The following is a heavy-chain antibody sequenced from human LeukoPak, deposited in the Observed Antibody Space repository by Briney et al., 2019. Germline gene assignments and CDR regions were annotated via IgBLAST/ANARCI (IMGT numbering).Heavy chain of an antibody. Sequence: SETLSLTCTVSGGSISSYYWGWIRQPAGKGLEWIGRIYSSGTTTYNPSLKSRVTMSVDTAKNQVSLRLSSVTAADTAVYYCARDSGTTGEVKFDPWGQGSLVTVSS. CDR1: GGSISSYY. D-gene: IGHD3-10*01. J-gene: IGHJ5*02. V-gene: IGHV4-4*07. CDR3: ARDSGTTGEVKFDP. CDR2: IYSSGTT.